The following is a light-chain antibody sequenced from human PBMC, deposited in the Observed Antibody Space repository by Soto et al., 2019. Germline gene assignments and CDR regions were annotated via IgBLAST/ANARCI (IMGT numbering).Light chain of an antibody. Sequence: DIQMTQSPSSLSASVGDRVTITRRASQYISTSLNWYQQKPGNAPNLLIYDASRLQSGVPSWFSGSGSGTDFTLTITSLQPEDFGTYYCQQSYSTPTFGQGTRVDIK. V-gene: IGKV1-39*01. CDR1: QYISTS. CDR2: DAS. CDR3: QQSYSTPT. J-gene: IGKJ5*01.